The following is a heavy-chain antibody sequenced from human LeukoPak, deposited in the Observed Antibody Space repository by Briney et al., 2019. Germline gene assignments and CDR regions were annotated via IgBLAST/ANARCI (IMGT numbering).Heavy chain of an antibody. CDR3: ARTRGAVAGTDSYYYYYYYMDV. V-gene: IGHV4-34*01. J-gene: IGHJ6*03. D-gene: IGHD6-19*01. CDR2: INHSGST. CDR1: GGSFSGYY. Sequence: SETLSLTCAVYGGSFSGYYWSWIRQPPGKGLECIGEINHSGSTNYNPSLKSRVTISVDTSKNQFSLKLSSVTAADTAVYYCARTRGAVAGTDSYYYYYYYMDVWGKGTTVTVSS.